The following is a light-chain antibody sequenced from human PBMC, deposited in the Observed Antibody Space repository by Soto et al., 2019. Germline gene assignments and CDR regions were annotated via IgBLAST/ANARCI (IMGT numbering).Light chain of an antibody. CDR2: EGS. V-gene: IGLV2-23*01. J-gene: IGLJ2*01. CDR3: SSYAVTNALV. CDR1: SSDIGSYNL. Sequence: QSVLTQPASVSGSPRQSITISCTGTSSDIGSYNLVSWYQQYPGKAPKLMIYEGSKRPSGISTRFSGSKSGNTASLTISGLQAEDEADYYCSSYAVTNALVFGGGTKLTVL.